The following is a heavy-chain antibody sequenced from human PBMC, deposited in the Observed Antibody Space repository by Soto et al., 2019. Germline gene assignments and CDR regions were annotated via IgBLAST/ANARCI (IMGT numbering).Heavy chain of an antibody. D-gene: IGHD4-4*01. CDR1: GGSISNYY. J-gene: IGHJ5*02. V-gene: IGHV4-59*01. Sequence: SEALSLTCTVSGGSISNYYWTWMRQPPGKGLEWIGYIYSTGSTNYNPSLKSRVTISVDRSKSQFSLKLSSVTAADTAVYYCARHSDSDADLSWFDPWGQGTLVTVSS. CDR3: ARHSDSDADLSWFDP. CDR2: IYSTGST.